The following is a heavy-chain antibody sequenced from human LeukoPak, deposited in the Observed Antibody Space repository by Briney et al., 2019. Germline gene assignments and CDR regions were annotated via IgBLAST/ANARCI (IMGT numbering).Heavy chain of an antibody. D-gene: IGHD6-6*01. Sequence: PSETLSLTCTVSGGSISSSSYYWGWIRQPPGKGLEWIGSIYYSGSTYYNPSLKSRVTISVDTSKNQFSLKLSSVTAADTAVYYCARGYSSSLFTWGQGTLVTVSS. CDR3: ARGYSSSLFT. J-gene: IGHJ5*02. CDR1: GGSISSSSYY. V-gene: IGHV4-39*01. CDR2: IYYSGST.